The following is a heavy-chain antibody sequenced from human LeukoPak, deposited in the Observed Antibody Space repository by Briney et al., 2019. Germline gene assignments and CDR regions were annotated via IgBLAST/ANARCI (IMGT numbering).Heavy chain of an antibody. D-gene: IGHD3-9*01. Sequence: KPSETLSLTCTVSGYSISSGYYWGWIRQPPGKGLEWIGTIYHSGSTYYNPSLKSRVTMSVDTSKNQFSLKLSSVTAADTAFYYCARVHYDILTGPGVFDAWGQGTMVTVSS. CDR2: IYHSGST. CDR1: GYSISSGYY. CDR3: ARVHYDILTGPGVFDA. J-gene: IGHJ3*01. V-gene: IGHV4-38-2*02.